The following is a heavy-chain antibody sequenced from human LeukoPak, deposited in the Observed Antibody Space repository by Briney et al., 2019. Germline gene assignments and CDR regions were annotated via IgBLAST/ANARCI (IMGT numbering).Heavy chain of an antibody. D-gene: IGHD4-23*01. CDR3: VRLSVVSPHRYFDL. CDR1: GGSISSYI. CDR2: IYDNGNS. V-gene: IGHV4-59*08. Sequence: SETLSLTCTVFGGSISSYIWSWIRQPPGKGLEWIAYIYDNGNSNYNPSLKSRVTIALDTSKKQFSLRVNYVTAADTAVYYCVRLSVVSPHRYFDLWGRGTLVTVSS. J-gene: IGHJ2*01.